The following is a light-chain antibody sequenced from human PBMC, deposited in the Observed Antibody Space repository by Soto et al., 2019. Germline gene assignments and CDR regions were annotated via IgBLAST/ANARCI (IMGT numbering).Light chain of an antibody. CDR1: QRISSW. Sequence: SVGDRVARPCRASQRISSWLAWYQQKPGKAPKLLIYDASSLESGVPSRFSGSESGTEFILTISSLQPDDLATYYCQQYNRYPWPFGPGGKADIK. CDR2: DAS. CDR3: QQYNRYPWP. J-gene: IGKJ1*01. V-gene: IGKV1-5*01.